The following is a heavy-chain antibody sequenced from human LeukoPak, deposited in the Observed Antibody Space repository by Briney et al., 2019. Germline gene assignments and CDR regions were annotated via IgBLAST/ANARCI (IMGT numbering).Heavy chain of an antibody. CDR2: INHSGST. CDR3: ARLTRVPADFDY. D-gene: IGHD2-2*01. V-gene: IGHV4-34*01. J-gene: IGHJ4*02. CDR1: GGSFSGYY. Sequence: SETLSLTCAVYGGSFSGYYWSWIRQPPGKGLEWIGEINHSGSTNYNPSLKSRVTISVDTSKNQFSLKLSSVTAADTAVYYCARLTRVPADFDYWGQGTLVTVSS.